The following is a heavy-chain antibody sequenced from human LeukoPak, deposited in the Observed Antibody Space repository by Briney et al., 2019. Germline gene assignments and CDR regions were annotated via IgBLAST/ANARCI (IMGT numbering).Heavy chain of an antibody. V-gene: IGHV4-34*01. J-gene: IGHJ6*03. Sequence: SETLSLTCAVYGGSFSGYYWSWIRQPPGKGLEWIGTIYYSGTTYYNPSLKSRVTISLDTSKNQFSLKLSSVTAADTAIYYCARDFSSSSTVYYYYYMDVWGKGTTVTVSS. D-gene: IGHD6-6*01. CDR3: ARDFSSSSTVYYYYYMDV. CDR1: GGSFSGYY. CDR2: IYYSGTT.